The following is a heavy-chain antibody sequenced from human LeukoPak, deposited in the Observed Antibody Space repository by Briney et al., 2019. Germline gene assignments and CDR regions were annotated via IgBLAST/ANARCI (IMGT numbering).Heavy chain of an antibody. V-gene: IGHV1-69*05. Sequence: SVKVSCKASGGTFSSYAINWVRQAPGQGLEWMGGIIPIFGTANYAQKFQGRVTITTDESTSTAYMELSSLRSEDTAVYYCASRYFDWSQFDYWGQGTLVTVSS. J-gene: IGHJ4*02. CDR3: ASRYFDWSQFDY. D-gene: IGHD3-9*01. CDR1: GGTFSSYA. CDR2: IIPIFGTA.